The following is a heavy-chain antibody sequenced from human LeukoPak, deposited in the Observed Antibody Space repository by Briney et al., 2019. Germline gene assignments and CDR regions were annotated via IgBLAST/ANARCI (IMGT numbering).Heavy chain of an antibody. D-gene: IGHD5-12*01. CDR2: MNPNSGNT. J-gene: IGHJ5*02. V-gene: IGHV1-8*01. CDR1: GYTITSYD. CDR3: ATPGYIVATDLTDWFDP. Sequence: GASVKVSCKASGYTITSYDINWVRQATGQGLEWMGWMNPNSGNTGYAQKFQGRVTMTRNTSISTAYMELSSLRSEDTAVYYCATPGYIVATDLTDWFDPWGQGTLVTVSS.